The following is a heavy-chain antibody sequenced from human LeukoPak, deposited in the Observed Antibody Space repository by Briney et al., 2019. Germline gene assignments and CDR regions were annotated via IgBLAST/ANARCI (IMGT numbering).Heavy chain of an antibody. D-gene: IGHD3-22*01. CDR1: GFTFSSYA. V-gene: IGHV3-30-3*02. J-gene: IGHJ4*02. CDR2: ISYDGSNK. CDR3: AKFKGHYYYDSSGYCDN. Sequence: GRSLRLSCAASGFTFSSYAMHWVRQAPGKGLEWVAVISYDGSNKYYADSVKGRFSISRDNSNYTVYLQMNSLRAEDTAVFYCAKFKGHYYYDSSGYCDNWGQGTLVTVSS.